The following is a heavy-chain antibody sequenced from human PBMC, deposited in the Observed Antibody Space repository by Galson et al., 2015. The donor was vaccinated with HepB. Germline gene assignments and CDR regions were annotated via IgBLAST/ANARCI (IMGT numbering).Heavy chain of an antibody. CDR3: TRHPTTFYDFWSGYSDNWFDP. D-gene: IGHD3-3*01. J-gene: IGHJ5*02. V-gene: IGHV3-33*01. Sequence: SLRLSCAASGFTFSSYGMHWVRRAPGKGLEWVAGIWYDGSNKHYADSVKGRFTISRDNSKNTLYLQVNSLRAEDTALYYCTRHPTTFYDFWSGYSDNWFDPWGQGTLVIVSS. CDR2: IWYDGSNK. CDR1: GFTFSSYG.